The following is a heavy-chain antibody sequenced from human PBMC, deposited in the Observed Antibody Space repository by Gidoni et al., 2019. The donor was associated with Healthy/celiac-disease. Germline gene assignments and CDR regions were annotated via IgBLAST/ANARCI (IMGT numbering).Heavy chain of an antibody. CDR3: ARDPGYDYYYGMDV. CDR1: GGSISGGGYY. Sequence: QVQLQESGPGLVKPSQTLSLPCTVSGGSISGGGYYWSWIRQHPGKGLEWIGYIYYSGSTYYNPSLKSRVTISVDTSKNQFSLKLSSVTAADTAVYYCARDPGYDYYYGMDVWGQGTTVTVSS. J-gene: IGHJ6*02. V-gene: IGHV4-31*03. CDR2: IYYSGST.